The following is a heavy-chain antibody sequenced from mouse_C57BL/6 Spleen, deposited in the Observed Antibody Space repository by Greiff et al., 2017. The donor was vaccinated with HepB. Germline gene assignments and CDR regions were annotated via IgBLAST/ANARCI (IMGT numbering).Heavy chain of an antibody. CDR2: IDPSDSYT. D-gene: IGHD1-1*01. V-gene: IGHV1-50*01. CDR3: ARFYGSSYGDAMDY. Sequence: QVQLQQPGAELVKPGASVKLSCKASGYTFTSYWMQWVKQRPGQGLEWIGEIDPSDSYTNYNQKFKGKATLTVDTSSSTAYMQLSSLTSEDSAVYYCARFYGSSYGDAMDYWGQGTSVTVSS. CDR1: GYTFTSYW. J-gene: IGHJ4*01.